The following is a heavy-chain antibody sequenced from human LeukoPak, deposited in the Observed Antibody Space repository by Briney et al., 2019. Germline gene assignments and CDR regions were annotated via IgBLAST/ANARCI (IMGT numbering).Heavy chain of an antibody. Sequence: SETLSLTCAVSGGSITTTNWWSWVRQPPGKGLEWIGEVHLSGATNYNLSLESRVSMSIDKSKNHLSPEVTSVTAADTAIYYCTRESGAFSPFGFWGQGTLVTVSS. CDR1: GGSITTTNW. CDR2: VHLSGAT. CDR3: TRESGAFSPFGF. J-gene: IGHJ4*02. V-gene: IGHV4-4*02. D-gene: IGHD1-26*01.